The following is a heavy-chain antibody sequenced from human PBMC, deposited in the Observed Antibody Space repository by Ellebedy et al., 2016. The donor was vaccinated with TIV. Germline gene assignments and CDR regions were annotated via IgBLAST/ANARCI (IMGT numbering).Heavy chain of an antibody. CDR3: ARKTDTGTSGDY. J-gene: IGHJ4*02. Sequence: GESLKISCAASGFTVGNNFMSWVRQAPGKGLEWVSLIYSGGSTDYEDSVKGRFTISRDSSKNTLYLQLNSLRAEDTAMYYCARKTDTGTSGDYWGQGTPVTVSS. CDR1: GFTVGNNF. CDR2: IYSGGST. D-gene: IGHD1-1*01. V-gene: IGHV3-53*01.